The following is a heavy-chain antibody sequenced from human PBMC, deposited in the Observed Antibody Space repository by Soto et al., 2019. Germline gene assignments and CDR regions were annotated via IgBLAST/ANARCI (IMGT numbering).Heavy chain of an antibody. J-gene: IGHJ1*01. D-gene: IGHD2-15*01. CDR3: ASVGGHVVVAATNEYFQH. Sequence: QVQLVQSGAEVKKPGSSVKVSCKASGGTFSSYTISWVRQAPGQGLEWMGRIIPILGIANYAQKFQGRVTITADKSTSTAYMELSSLRSEDTAVYYCASVGGHVVVAATNEYFQHWGQGTLVTVSS. CDR2: IIPILGIA. CDR1: GGTFSSYT. V-gene: IGHV1-69*02.